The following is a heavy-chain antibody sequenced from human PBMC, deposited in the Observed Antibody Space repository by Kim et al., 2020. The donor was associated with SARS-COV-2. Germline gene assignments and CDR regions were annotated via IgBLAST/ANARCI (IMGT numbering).Heavy chain of an antibody. CDR3: ARRDMKRGIDY. J-gene: IGHJ4*02. D-gene: IGHD3-10*01. Sequence: NDNPSLESRVTISADTSKNQFSLRLTSATAADTALYYCARRDMKRGIDYWGQGTLVTVSS. V-gene: IGHV4-34*01.